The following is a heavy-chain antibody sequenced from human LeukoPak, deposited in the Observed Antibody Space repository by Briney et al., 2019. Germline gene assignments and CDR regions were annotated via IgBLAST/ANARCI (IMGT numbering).Heavy chain of an antibody. Sequence: SVKVSCKASGGTFSSYAISWVRQAPGQGLEWMGGIIPIFGTANYAQKFQGRVTITADESTSTAYMELSSLRSEDTAVYYCEANQGHSSSWYVAGDQNWGQGTLVTVSS. V-gene: IGHV1-69*01. CDR2: IIPIFGTA. D-gene: IGHD6-13*01. CDR3: EANQGHSSSWYVAGDQN. J-gene: IGHJ4*02. CDR1: GGTFSSYA.